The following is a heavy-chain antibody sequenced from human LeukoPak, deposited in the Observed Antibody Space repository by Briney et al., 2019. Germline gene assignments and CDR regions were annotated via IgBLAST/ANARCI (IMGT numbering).Heavy chain of an antibody. D-gene: IGHD2-2*01. CDR3: ARGRCSSTSCYRSRTYYYYYGMDV. J-gene: IGHJ6*02. V-gene: IGHV4-34*01. Sequence: SETLSLPCAVYGGSFSDYYWSWIRPPPGKGLEWIGEINHSGSTNYNPSLKSRVTISVDTSKNQFSLKLSSVTAADTAVYYCARGRCSSTSCYRSRTYYYYYGMDVWGQGTTVTVSS. CDR1: GGSFSDYY. CDR2: INHSGST.